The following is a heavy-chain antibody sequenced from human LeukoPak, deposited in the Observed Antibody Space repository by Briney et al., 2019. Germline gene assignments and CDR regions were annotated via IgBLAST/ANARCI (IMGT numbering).Heavy chain of an antibody. V-gene: IGHV4-39*01. J-gene: IGHJ3*02. CDR3: ARHRGQPGAFDI. CDR2: IYYSGST. Sequence: PSETLSLTCTVSGGSISSSSYYCGWIRQPPGTALEWIGSIYYSGSTYYNPSLKSRVTISVDTSKNQFSLKLSSVTAADTAVYYCARHRGQPGAFDIWGQGTMVTVSS. D-gene: IGHD3-10*01. CDR1: GGSISSSSYY.